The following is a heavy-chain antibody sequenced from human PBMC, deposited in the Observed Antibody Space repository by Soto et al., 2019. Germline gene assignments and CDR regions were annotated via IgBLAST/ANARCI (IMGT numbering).Heavy chain of an antibody. CDR1: GGSISSNSYY. D-gene: IGHD3-3*01. Sequence: QLQLQESGPGLVKPSETLSLTCTASGGSISSNSYYWGWIRQSPGKGLEGIGSIGYTGTIYYNPSLQSRVTMSVDTSENQISLRLSSMTAADTAVYYCASHVHNQGYEYYFDSWSQGTRVTVSS. J-gene: IGHJ4*02. CDR2: IGYTGTI. V-gene: IGHV4-39*01. CDR3: ASHVHNQGYEYYFDS.